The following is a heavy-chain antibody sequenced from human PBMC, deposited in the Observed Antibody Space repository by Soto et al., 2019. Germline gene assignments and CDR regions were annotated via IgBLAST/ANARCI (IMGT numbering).Heavy chain of an antibody. V-gene: IGHV3-33*01. Sequence: GGSLRLSCAASGFTFSSYGMHWVRQAPGKGLEWVAVIWYDGGNKYYADSVKGRFTISRDNSKNTLYLQMNSLRAEDTAVYYCARDQVIVATMFLDPWGQGTLVTVSS. CDR2: IWYDGGNK. J-gene: IGHJ5*02. CDR3: ARDQVIVATMFLDP. CDR1: GFTFSSYG. D-gene: IGHD5-12*01.